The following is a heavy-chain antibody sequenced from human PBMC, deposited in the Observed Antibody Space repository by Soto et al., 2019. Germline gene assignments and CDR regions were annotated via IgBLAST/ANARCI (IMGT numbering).Heavy chain of an antibody. Sequence: SETLSLTCTVSGDSISSSSFYWGWIRHPPGRGLEWIGTIYYGGSTYYTTSLNSRDTISVDASRNQFSLKLSSVTAADMVVFYCARHRGSYGGEYYFDYWGQGRQVTVS. CDR2: IYYGGST. CDR1: GDSISSSSFY. J-gene: IGHJ4*02. D-gene: IGHD3-16*01. CDR3: ARHRGSYGGEYYFDY. V-gene: IGHV4-39*01.